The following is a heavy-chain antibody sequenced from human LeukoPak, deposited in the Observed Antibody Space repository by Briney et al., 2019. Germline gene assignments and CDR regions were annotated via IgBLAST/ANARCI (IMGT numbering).Heavy chain of an antibody. CDR3: ARGNRSYFDY. Sequence: SETLSLTCAVYGGSFSGYYWGSVRQPPGKGLEWIGEINHSGSTNYKPSLKGRVTISVDTSKNQFSLKLSSVTAADTAVYYCARGNRSYFDYWGQGTLVTVSS. J-gene: IGHJ4*02. V-gene: IGHV4-34*01. D-gene: IGHD1-14*01. CDR2: INHSGST. CDR1: GGSFSGYY.